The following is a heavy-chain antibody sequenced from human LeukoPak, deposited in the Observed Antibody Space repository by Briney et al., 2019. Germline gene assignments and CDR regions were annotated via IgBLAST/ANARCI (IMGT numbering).Heavy chain of an antibody. J-gene: IGHJ4*02. CDR3: AKGNGIVGATTFDY. Sequence: GASLRLSCAASGFAFSSYAMSWVRQAPGKGLEWVSAISGSGGSTYYADSVKGRFTTSRDNSKNTLYLQMNSLRAEDTAVYYCAKGNGIVGATTFDYWGQGTLVTVSS. D-gene: IGHD1-26*01. V-gene: IGHV3-23*01. CDR1: GFAFSSYA. CDR2: ISGSGGST.